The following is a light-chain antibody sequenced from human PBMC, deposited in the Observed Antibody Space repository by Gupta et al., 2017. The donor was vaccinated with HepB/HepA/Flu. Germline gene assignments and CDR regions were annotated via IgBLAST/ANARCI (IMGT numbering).Light chain of an antibody. CDR2: GAS. CDR3: QQDGSSPGT. CDR1: QRVRSTY. J-gene: IGKJ5*01. Sequence: IVLKQSPGTLSLSQGERASLSCRASQRVRSTYLAWYQQKPGQAPRLLIYGASSRATGIPDRFSGSGSGTDFSLTISRLEPEDFAVYYCQQDGSSPGTFGQGTRLEIK. V-gene: IGKV3-20*01.